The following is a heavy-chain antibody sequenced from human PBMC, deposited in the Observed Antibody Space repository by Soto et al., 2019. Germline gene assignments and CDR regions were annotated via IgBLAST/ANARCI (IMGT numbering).Heavy chain of an antibody. J-gene: IGHJ4*02. Sequence: GSLRLSCAASGFMFSDYAMDWVRQAPGKGLEWVSYFSRTDNTVQYADSVKGRFIISRDNVANSLYLQMNSLRAEDTAVYYCARERAYCGGDCSYYFDYWGQGTLVTVSS. D-gene: IGHD2-21*02. V-gene: IGHV3-48*03. CDR1: GFMFSDYA. CDR3: ARERAYCGGDCSYYFDY. CDR2: FSRTDNTV.